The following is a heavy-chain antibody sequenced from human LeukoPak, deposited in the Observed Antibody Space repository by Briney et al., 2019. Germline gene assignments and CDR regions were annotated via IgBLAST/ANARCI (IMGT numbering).Heavy chain of an antibody. CDR2: IYPGDSDT. CDR3: ARLSMIVGHYYYGMDV. V-gene: IGHV5-51*01. J-gene: IGHJ6*02. D-gene: IGHD3-22*01. Sequence: GESLKISCKGSGYSFTSYWIGWVRQMPGKGLEWMGIIYPGDSDTRYSPSFQGQVTISADKSISTAYLQWSSLEASDTAMYYCARLSMIVGHYYYGMDVWGQGTTVTVSS. CDR1: GYSFTSYW.